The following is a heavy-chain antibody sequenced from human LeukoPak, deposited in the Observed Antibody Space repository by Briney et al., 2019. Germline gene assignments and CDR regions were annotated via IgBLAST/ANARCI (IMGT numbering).Heavy chain of an antibody. CDR2: IKQDGSDK. D-gene: IGHD4-17*01. V-gene: IGHV3-7*05. CDR1: GFTFSSYW. CDR3: AREHDYGDYRVWDY. Sequence: GGSLRLSCAASGFTFSSYWMSWVRQAPGKGLEWVANIKQDGSDKYYVDSVKGRFTISRDNAKNSLYLQMNSLRAEDTAVYYCAREHDYGDYRVWDYWGQGTLVTVSS. J-gene: IGHJ4*02.